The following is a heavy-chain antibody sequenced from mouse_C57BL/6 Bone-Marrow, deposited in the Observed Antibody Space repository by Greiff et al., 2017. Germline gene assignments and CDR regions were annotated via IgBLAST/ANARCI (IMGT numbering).Heavy chain of an antibody. CDR3: ARGGPLYSNYAYYHAMDY. V-gene: IGHV1-78*01. CDR1: GYTFTDHT. J-gene: IGHJ4*01. CDR2: IYPRDGST. Sequence: VQLQQSDAELVKPGASVKISCKVSGYTFTDHTIHWMKQRPEQGLEWIGYIYPRDGSTKYNEKFKGKATLTADKTSSTAYMQLNSLTSEDSAVYFCARGGPLYSNYAYYHAMDYWGQGTSVTVSS. D-gene: IGHD2-5*01.